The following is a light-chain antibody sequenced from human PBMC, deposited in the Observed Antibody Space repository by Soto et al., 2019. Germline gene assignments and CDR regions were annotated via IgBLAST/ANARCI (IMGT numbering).Light chain of an antibody. V-gene: IGKV3-11*01. J-gene: IGKJ2*01. CDR3: QQRSDWPPT. CDR1: QSVRSY. CDR2: DTS. Sequence: EIVLTQSPATLSLSPGERATLSCRASQSVRSYLAWYQQKPGQAPRLPIYDTSNRAAGIPPRFSGSGSGTDFTLTISSLEPEDFAVYFCQQRSDWPPTVGQGTKLEIK.